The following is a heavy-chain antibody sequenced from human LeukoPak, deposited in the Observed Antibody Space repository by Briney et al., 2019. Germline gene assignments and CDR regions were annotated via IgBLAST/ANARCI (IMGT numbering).Heavy chain of an antibody. CDR3: ARHSGGYSYGYGYYFDY. J-gene: IGHJ4*02. V-gene: IGHV4-38-2*01. CDR2: IYHSGST. CDR1: GYSISSGYY. Sequence: SETLSLTCAVSGYSISSGYYWGWIRQPPGKGLEWIGSIYHSGSTYYNPSLKSLVTISVDTSKNQFPLKLSSVTAADTAVYYCARHSGGYSYGYGYYFDYWGQGTLVTVSS. D-gene: IGHD5-18*01.